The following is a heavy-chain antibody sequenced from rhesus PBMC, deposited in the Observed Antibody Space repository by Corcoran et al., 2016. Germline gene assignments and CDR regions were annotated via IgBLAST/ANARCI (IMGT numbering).Heavy chain of an antibody. D-gene: IGHD6-31*01. CDR2: IYGSGGNT. CDR1: GASINRDT. V-gene: IGHV4S2*01. Sequence: QVQLQESGPGLVNPSETPTLTCAVSGASINRDTWNCNCQAPGEGLVWIGRIYGSGGNTDYNPTLTSSVTVSRDTSRNHFSLKLISVTAADEDIYVCARSSDWYGEFGYWGQGVLVTVSA. J-gene: IGHJ4*01. CDR3: ARSSDWYGEFGY.